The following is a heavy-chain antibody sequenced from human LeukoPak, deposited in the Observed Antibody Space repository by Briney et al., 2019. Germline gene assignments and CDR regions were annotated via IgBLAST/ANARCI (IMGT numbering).Heavy chain of an antibody. J-gene: IGHJ6*02. Sequence: GGSLRLSCAASGFTFSSYWMNWAREAPGKGLEWVASINHNGNVNYYVDSVKGRFTISRDNAKNSLYLQMSNLRAADTAVYFCARRGGLDVWGQAATVTVSS. CDR3: ARRGGLDV. CDR1: GFTFSSYW. CDR2: INHNGNVN. V-gene: IGHV3-7*03.